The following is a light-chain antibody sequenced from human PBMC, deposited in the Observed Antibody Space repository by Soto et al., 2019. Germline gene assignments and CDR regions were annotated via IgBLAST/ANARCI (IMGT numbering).Light chain of an antibody. J-gene: IGKJ5*01. CDR2: DAS. CDR3: QQYNNWPFS. Sequence: VVLTQSTGTLCLSQRDRATLSYRASQSVDSSYLAWYQQKPGQAPRLLIYDASIRATGIPARFSGSGSGTDFTLTISGLQSEDFAVYFCQQYNNWPFSFGQGTRLEI. V-gene: IGKV3-15*01. CDR1: QSVDSSY.